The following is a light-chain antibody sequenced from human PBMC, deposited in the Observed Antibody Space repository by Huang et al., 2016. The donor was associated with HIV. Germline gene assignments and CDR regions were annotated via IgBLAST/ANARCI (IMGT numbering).Light chain of an antibody. Sequence: DIQMTQSPSSLSASVGDRVTLTCRASQGIGNSLAWYQQKPEKAPRPLLYATSTLESGVPSRFSGSGSGTHYTLTINTLQPEDIASYYCQQYHSLPWTFGQGTKVEIK. V-gene: IGKV1-NL1*01. CDR1: QGIGNS. J-gene: IGKJ1*01. CDR2: ATS. CDR3: QQYHSLPWT.